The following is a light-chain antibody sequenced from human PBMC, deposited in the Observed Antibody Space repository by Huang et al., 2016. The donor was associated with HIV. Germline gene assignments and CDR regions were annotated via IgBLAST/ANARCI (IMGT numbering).Light chain of an antibody. CDR1: QSVTSN. CDR3: QQYNKWPLFT. Sequence: ATLSCRASQSVTSNLAWYQQKPGQAPRLLIYGVSTRATGIPARFSGSGSGTEFTLSINSLQSEDSAVYYCQQYNKWPLFTFGPGTKVEIK. J-gene: IGKJ3*01. V-gene: IGKV3-15*01. CDR2: GVS.